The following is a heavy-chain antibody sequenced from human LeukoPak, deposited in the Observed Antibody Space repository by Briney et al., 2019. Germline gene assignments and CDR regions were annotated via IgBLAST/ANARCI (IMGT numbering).Heavy chain of an antibody. CDR3: VRDLVRGVHPVFYFDL. Sequence: PGGSLRLSCAASGFTFSSYAMSWVRQAPGKGLEWVSAIIGSDDSTYYADSVKGRFTISRDNSKNTLYLQMTNLSAEDTAVYFCVRDLVRGVHPVFYFDLWGRGTLVTVSS. V-gene: IGHV3-23*01. J-gene: IGHJ2*01. CDR1: GFTFSSYA. D-gene: IGHD3-10*01. CDR2: IIGSDDST.